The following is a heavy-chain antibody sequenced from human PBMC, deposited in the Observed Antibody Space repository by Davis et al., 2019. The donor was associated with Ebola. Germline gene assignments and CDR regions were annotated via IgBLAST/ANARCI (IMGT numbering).Heavy chain of an antibody. D-gene: IGHD2-15*01. Sequence: AASVKVSCKASGYTFTSYYMHWVRQAPGQGLEWMGGIIPIFGTANYAQKFQGRVTITADESTSTAYMELSSLRSEDTAVYYCARGLGYCSGGSCSFPPFDYWGQGTLVTVSS. CDR1: GYTFTSYY. CDR2: IIPIFGTA. J-gene: IGHJ4*02. CDR3: ARGLGYCSGGSCSFPPFDY. V-gene: IGHV1-69*13.